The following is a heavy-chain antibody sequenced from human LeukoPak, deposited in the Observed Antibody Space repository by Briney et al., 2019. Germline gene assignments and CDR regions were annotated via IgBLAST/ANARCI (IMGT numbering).Heavy chain of an antibody. CDR2: IYHSGST. Sequence: PSQTLSLTCAVSGGSISSGGYSWSWIRQPPGKGLEWIGYIYHSGSTYYNPSLKSRVTISVDRSKNQFSLKLSSVTAADTAVYYCASGYGYGFPENIWGQGTLVTVSS. CDR1: GGSISSGGYS. CDR3: ASGYGYGFPENI. V-gene: IGHV4-30-2*01. J-gene: IGHJ4*02. D-gene: IGHD5-18*01.